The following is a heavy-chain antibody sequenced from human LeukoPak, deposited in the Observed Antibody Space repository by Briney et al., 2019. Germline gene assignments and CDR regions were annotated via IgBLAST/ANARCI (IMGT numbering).Heavy chain of an antibody. V-gene: IGHV4-4*09. CDR2: IYASGST. CDR3: ARTPLVGFGELLPYYYYMDV. J-gene: IGHJ6*03. CDR1: GGSLSRYY. Sequence: KPSETLSLTCTVSGGSLSRYYWSWIRQPPGQRLEWIWYIYASGSTTYNPSLKSRVTISVDTSKNQFSLKLSSVPAADTAVYYCARTPLVGFGELLPYYYYMDVWGKGTTVTVSS. D-gene: IGHD3-10*01.